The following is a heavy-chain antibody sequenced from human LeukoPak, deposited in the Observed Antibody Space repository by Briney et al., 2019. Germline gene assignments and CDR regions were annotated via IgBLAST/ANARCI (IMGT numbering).Heavy chain of an antibody. Sequence: GGSLRLSCAASGFTFSSYAMSWVRQAPGKGLEWVSAISGSGGSTYYADSVKGRFTISRDNSKNTLYLQMNSLGAEDTAVYYCAKGHCSGGSCYDDYWGQGTLVTVSS. D-gene: IGHD2-15*01. CDR1: GFTFSSYA. V-gene: IGHV3-23*01. J-gene: IGHJ4*02. CDR2: ISGSGGST. CDR3: AKGHCSGGSCYDDY.